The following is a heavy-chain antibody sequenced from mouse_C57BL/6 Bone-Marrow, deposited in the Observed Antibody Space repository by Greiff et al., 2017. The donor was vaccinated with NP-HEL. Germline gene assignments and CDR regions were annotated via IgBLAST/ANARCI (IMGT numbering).Heavy chain of an antibody. J-gene: IGHJ3*01. CDR1: GYTFTDYY. Sequence: EVQLQQSGPELVKPGASVKISCKASGYTFTDYYMNWVKQSHGKSLEWIGDINPNNGGTSYNQKFKGKATLTVDKSSSTAYMELRSLTSEDSAVYYCAREDYGNYYALFAYWGQGTLVTVSA. CDR3: AREDYGNYYALFAY. D-gene: IGHD2-1*01. CDR2: INPNNGGT. V-gene: IGHV1-26*01.